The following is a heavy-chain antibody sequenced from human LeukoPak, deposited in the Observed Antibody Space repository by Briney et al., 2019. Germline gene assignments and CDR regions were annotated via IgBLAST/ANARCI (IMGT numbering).Heavy chain of an antibody. CDR3: ARGAQLWLAYYYGMDV. J-gene: IGHJ6*02. V-gene: IGHV4-34*01. Sequence: SETLSLTCAVYGGSFSGYYWSWIRQPPGKGLERIGEINHSGSTNYNPSLKSRVTISVATSKNQFSLKLSSVTAADTAVYYCARGAQLWLAYYYGMDVWDQGTTVTVSS. D-gene: IGHD5-18*01. CDR1: GGSFSGYY. CDR2: INHSGST.